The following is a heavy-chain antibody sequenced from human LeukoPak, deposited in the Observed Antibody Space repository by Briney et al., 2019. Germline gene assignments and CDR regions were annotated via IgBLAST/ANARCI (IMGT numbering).Heavy chain of an antibody. V-gene: IGHV3-30-3*01. CDR1: GFTFSHYS. CDR2: ISYVGSNE. J-gene: IGHJ4*02. D-gene: IGHD3-9*01. Sequence: SGGSLRLSCAASGFTFSHYSMHWVRQAPGEGLEWLAVISYVGSNEYYSDSVKGRFTISRDNSKNTLYLQMNSLRAEDTAVYYCARDHYDILAGSGGPLLFRYWGQGTLVTVSS. CDR3: ARDHYDILAGSGGPLLFRY.